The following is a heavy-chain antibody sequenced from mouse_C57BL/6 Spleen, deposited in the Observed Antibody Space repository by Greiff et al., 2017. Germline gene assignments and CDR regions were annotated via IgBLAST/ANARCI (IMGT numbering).Heavy chain of an antibody. D-gene: IGHD3-2*02. CDR3: ARSDSSGYVDY. CDR2: IYPRSGNT. Sequence: VQLQQSGAELARPGASVKLSCKASGYTFTSYGISWVKQRPGQGLEWIGEIYPRSGNTYYNEKFKGKATLTADKSSSTTYMELRSLTSEDSAVYFCARSDSSGYVDYWGQGTTLTVSS. CDR1: GYTFTSYG. J-gene: IGHJ2*01. V-gene: IGHV1-81*01.